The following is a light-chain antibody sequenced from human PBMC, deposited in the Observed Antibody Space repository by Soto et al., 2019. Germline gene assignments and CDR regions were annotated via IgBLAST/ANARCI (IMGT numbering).Light chain of an antibody. V-gene: IGKV3-20*01. CDR3: HQYGSSPPKYT. CDR1: QSVSRLY. CDR2: GAS. J-gene: IGKJ2*01. Sequence: EIVLTQSPGTLSLSPGERATLSCRASQSVSRLYLAWYQKKPGLAPRLLIYGASSRAAGIPDRFSASVSGTDFPLTISRLEPEDFAVYYCHQYGSSPPKYTFGQGTKLEIK.